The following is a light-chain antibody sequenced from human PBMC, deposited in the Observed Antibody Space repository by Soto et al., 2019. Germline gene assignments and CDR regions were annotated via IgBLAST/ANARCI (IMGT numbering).Light chain of an antibody. CDR3: CSYVGATTDV. J-gene: IGLJ1*01. Sequence: QSVLTQPASVSGSPGQSITISCTGTSSTVGGFNVVSWYQQHPGKAPKVIIYEGIKRPSGVSNRFSGSNSGSTASLTISGLQAEDEVDYYCCSYVGATTDVFGTGTKVTVL. CDR2: EGI. CDR1: SSTVGGFNV. V-gene: IGLV2-23*01.